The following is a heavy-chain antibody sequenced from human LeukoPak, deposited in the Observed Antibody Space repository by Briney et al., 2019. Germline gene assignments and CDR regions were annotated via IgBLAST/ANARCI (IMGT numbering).Heavy chain of an antibody. CDR2: ISSSGSTI. CDR3: ASESAEGIDY. CDR1: GFTFSNYA. J-gene: IGHJ4*02. Sequence: GSLRLSCAASGFTFSNYAMHWVRQAPGKGLEWVSYISSSGSTIYYADSVKGRFTISRDNAKNSLYLQMNSLRAEDTAVYYCASESAEGIDYWGQGTLVTVSS. V-gene: IGHV3-48*04.